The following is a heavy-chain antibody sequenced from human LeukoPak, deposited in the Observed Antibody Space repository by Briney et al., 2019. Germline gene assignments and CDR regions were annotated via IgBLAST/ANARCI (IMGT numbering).Heavy chain of an antibody. CDR2: IHKSGTT. V-gene: IGHV4-4*07. CDR1: LGSINNYY. CDR3: ARVFGGNSLDY. D-gene: IGHD1-26*01. Sequence: SETLSLTCKVSLGSINNYYWSWIRQAAGKGLEWIGRIHKSGTTYYSPSLKTRVTMSIDTSKNQFSLQLSAVSAADTTIYYCARVFGGNSLDYWGQGTLVAVSS. J-gene: IGHJ4*02.